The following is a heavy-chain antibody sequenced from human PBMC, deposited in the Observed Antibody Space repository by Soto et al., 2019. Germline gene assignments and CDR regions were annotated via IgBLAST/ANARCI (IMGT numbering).Heavy chain of an antibody. CDR3: ARDQGRATADGPLGNGLDV. CDR1: GFSFSDYG. D-gene: IGHD6-13*01. J-gene: IGHJ6*02. CDR2: IWFDASHE. Sequence: GSLRLSCAASGFSFSDYGMHWVRQAPGKGLEWLTIIWFDASHEYYADSVKGRFTISRDNSNNTLYLQLNSLTADDMAVYFCARDQGRATADGPLGNGLDVWGQGTAVTVSS. V-gene: IGHV3-33*01.